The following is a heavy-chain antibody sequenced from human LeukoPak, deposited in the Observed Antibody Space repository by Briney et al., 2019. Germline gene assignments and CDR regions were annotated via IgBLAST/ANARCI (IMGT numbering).Heavy chain of an antibody. J-gene: IGHJ4*02. D-gene: IGHD3-22*01. CDR3: AKDLDDSSGYFDY. V-gene: IGHV3-33*06. CDR2: IWYDGSNK. CDR1: GFTFSSYG. Sequence: GGSLRLSCAASGFTFSSYGMHWVRQAPGKGLEWVAVIWYDGSNKYYADSVKGRFTISRDNSKNTVYLEMNSLRAEDTAVYYCAKDLDDSSGYFDYWGQGTLVTVSS.